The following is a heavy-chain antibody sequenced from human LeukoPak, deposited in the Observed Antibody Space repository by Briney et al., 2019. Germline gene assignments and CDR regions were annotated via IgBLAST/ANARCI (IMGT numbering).Heavy chain of an antibody. J-gene: IGHJ4*02. Sequence: GRSLRLSCVASGFTFSRYDIHWVRQAPGKGLEWVAVISDDGKNKIYADSVKGRFTISRDNSKNTLYLQMNSLRAEDTAVYYCAREGYSPRDGYNFNFDYWGQGTLVTVSS. V-gene: IGHV3-30*04. CDR1: GFTFSRYD. CDR2: ISDDGKNK. D-gene: IGHD5-24*01. CDR3: AREGYSPRDGYNFNFDY.